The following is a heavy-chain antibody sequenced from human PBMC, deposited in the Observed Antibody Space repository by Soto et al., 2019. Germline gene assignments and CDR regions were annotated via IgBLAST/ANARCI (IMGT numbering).Heavy chain of an antibody. D-gene: IGHD3-3*01. CDR3: ARVGDMGDFWSGYYGGGFDY. J-gene: IGHJ4*02. V-gene: IGHV3-7*01. Sequence: PGGSLRLSCAASGFTFSSYWMSWVRQAPGKGLEWVANIKQDGSEKYYVDSVKGRFTISRDNAKNSLYLQMNSLRAEDTAVYYCARVGDMGDFWSGYYGGGFDYWGQGTLVTVSS. CDR1: GFTFSSYW. CDR2: IKQDGSEK.